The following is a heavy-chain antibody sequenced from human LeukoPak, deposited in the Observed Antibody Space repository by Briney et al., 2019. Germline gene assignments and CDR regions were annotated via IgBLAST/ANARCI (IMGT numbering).Heavy chain of an antibody. V-gene: IGHV4-31*03. CDR3: AREETHSSGYYYGGF. J-gene: IGHJ4*02. CDR2: IYYSGST. Sequence: SQTLSLTCTVSGGSISSGGYYWSWIRQHPGTGLEWLGYIYYSGSTYYNPSLKSRVTISVDTSKNQFSLKLSSVTAADTAVYYCAREETHSSGYYYGGFWGQGTLVTVSS. CDR1: GGSISSGGYY. D-gene: IGHD3-22*01.